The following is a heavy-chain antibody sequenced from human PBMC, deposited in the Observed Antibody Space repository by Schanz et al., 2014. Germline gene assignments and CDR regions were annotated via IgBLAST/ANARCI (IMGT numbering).Heavy chain of an antibody. V-gene: IGHV3-30-3*01. CDR1: GFTLSSYA. J-gene: IGHJ4*01. CDR3: AREQIMAAAGLVDY. CDR2: ISYDGSNK. Sequence: QVQLVESGGGVVQPGRSLRLSCAAYGFTLSSYAMHWVRQAPGKGLEWVAVISYDGSNKYYADSVKGRFTISRDSPKNTLYLQMNSLRAEDTAVYYCAREQIMAAAGLVDYWGHGTLVTVSS. D-gene: IGHD6-13*01.